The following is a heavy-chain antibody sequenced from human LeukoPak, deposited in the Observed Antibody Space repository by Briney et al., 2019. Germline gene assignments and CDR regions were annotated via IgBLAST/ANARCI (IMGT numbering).Heavy chain of an antibody. CDR3: ARLHSSGWFSFDY. CDR1: GYSFTTYW. CDR2: IYPGDSDT. V-gene: IGHV5-51*01. Sequence: GEPLKISCKASGYSFTTYWIAWVRQMPGKGLEWMGIIYPGDSDTRYSPSFQGQVTMSADKSISTAYLQWSSLTASDTAMYYCARLHSSGWFSFDYWGQGSLVTVSS. J-gene: IGHJ4*02. D-gene: IGHD6-19*01.